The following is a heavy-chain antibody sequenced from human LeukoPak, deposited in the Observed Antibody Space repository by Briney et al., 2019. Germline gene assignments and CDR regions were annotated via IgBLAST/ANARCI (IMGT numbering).Heavy chain of an antibody. J-gene: IGHJ4*02. Sequence: ASVKVSCKASGYTFTGYYMHWVRQAPGQALEWMGCINPNSGSTNYAQKFQGRVTMTRDTSISTAYMELSRLRSDDTAVYYCAREGDSSGYYIMLDYWGQGTLVSVSS. CDR3: AREGDSSGYYIMLDY. CDR2: INPNSGST. V-gene: IGHV1-2*02. CDR1: GYTFTGYY. D-gene: IGHD3-22*01.